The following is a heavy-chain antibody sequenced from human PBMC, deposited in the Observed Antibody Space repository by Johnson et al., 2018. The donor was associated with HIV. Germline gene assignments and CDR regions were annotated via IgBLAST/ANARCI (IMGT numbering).Heavy chain of an antibody. CDR3: ARVSDFLVVILGAFDI. V-gene: IGHV3-30*03. J-gene: IGHJ3*02. D-gene: IGHD2-15*01. CDR1: RLTFSRSG. Sequence: QVQLMESGGGVVQPGGSLRLSCAASRLTFSRSGMHWVRQAPGKGLEWVAFTPYAGSNTHYVDSVKGRFTISRDNSKNTLYLQMNSQRAEDTAIYHCARVSDFLVVILGAFDIWGQGTTVTVSS. CDR2: TPYAGSNT.